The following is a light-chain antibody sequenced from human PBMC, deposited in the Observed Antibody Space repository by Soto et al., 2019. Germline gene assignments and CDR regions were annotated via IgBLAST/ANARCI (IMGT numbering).Light chain of an antibody. CDR1: SSNIGAGYD. CDR2: GNY. J-gene: IGLJ2*01. CDR3: AAWDDSLNGVV. Sequence: QSVLTQPPSVSGAPGQRVTISCTGSSSNIGAGYDVHWYQQLPGAAPKLLIYGNYNRPSGVPDRFSGSKSGTSASLAISGLQSEDEADFYCAAWDDSLNGVVFGGGTKVTVL. V-gene: IGLV1-40*01.